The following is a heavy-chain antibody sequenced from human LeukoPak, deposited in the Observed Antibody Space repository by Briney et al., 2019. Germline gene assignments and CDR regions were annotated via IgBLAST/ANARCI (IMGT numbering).Heavy chain of an antibody. CDR1: GYTFITYS. Sequence: VASVKVSCKASGYTFITYSIHWVRQAPGQGLEWMGWMSPNSGGANYAQKFQGRVTMTRDTSISTAYMELSGVTSDDSAVYYCTRDRLGESGWFDPWGQGTLVTVSS. CDR3: TRDRLGESGWFDP. D-gene: IGHD3-16*01. J-gene: IGHJ5*02. CDR2: MSPNSGGA. V-gene: IGHV1-2*02.